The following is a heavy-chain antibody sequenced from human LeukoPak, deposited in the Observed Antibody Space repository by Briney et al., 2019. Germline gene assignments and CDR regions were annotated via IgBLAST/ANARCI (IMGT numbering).Heavy chain of an antibody. CDR2: INTNTGNP. CDR1: GYTFTSYA. V-gene: IGHV7-4-1*02. CDR3: ARGAHYYYDSSGYYGDLAY. Sequence: ASVKVSCKASGYTFTSYAMNWVRQAPGQGLEWMGWINTNTGNPTYAQGFTGRSVFSLDTSVSTAYLQISSLKAEDTAVYYCARGAHYYYDSSGYYGDLAYWGQGTLVTVSS. J-gene: IGHJ4*02. D-gene: IGHD3-22*01.